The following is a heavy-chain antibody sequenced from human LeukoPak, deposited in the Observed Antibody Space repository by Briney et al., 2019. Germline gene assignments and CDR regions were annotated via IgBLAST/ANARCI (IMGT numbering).Heavy chain of an antibody. CDR1: GYTLTELS. J-gene: IGHJ3*02. D-gene: IGHD3-10*01. CDR3: ATPSGSHDAFDI. V-gene: IGHV1-24*01. Sequence: ASVKVSCKVSGYTLTELSMHWVRQAPGKGLEWMGGFDPEDGETIYAQKFQARVTMTEDTSTDTAYMELSSLRSEDTAVYYCATPSGSHDAFDIWGQGTMVTVSS. CDR2: FDPEDGET.